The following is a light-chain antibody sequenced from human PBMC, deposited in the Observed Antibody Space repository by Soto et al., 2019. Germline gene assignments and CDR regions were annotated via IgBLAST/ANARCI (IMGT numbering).Light chain of an antibody. CDR3: QQRRNWPPAFT. CDR2: DAS. CDR1: QSVSSY. Sequence: EIVLTQSPATLSLYPGERATLSCRASQSVSSYLAWYQQKPGQAPRLLIYDASNRATGIPARFSGSGSGTDFTLTISSLEPEDFAVYYCQQRRNWPPAFTFGPGTKVDIK. J-gene: IGKJ3*01. V-gene: IGKV3-11*01.